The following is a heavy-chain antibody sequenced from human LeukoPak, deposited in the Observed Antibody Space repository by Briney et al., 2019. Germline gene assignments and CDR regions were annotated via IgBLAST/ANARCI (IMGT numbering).Heavy chain of an antibody. Sequence: PSETLSLTCTVSGGFINSYCWSWIRQPPGKGLEWIGYIYYSGSTNYNPSLTSRVTISVDRIKNQFSPKLSSVTAADTAVYYCARRAADDAFDIWGQGTMVTVSS. CDR3: ARRAADDAFDI. CDR2: IYYSGST. J-gene: IGHJ3*02. V-gene: IGHV4-59*08. CDR1: GGFINSYC.